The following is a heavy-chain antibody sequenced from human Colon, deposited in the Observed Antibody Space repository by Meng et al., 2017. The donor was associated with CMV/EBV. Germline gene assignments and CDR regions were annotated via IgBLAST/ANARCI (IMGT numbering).Heavy chain of an antibody. CDR1: GGSISTYY. CDR2: ISTNRNT. CDR3: VRGGYSGTQTGGVQEY. D-gene: IGHD5-12*01. Sequence: QVHLRGSGPGLVKPSGTLSLTCTVSGGSISTYYWSWIRQPAGEGLEWLGRISTNRNTDYNPSLNSRATIWLDTSNNQFSLKLTSVTAADTAVYYCVRGGYSGTQTGGVQEYWGQGTLVTVSS. V-gene: IGHV4-4*07. J-gene: IGHJ4*02.